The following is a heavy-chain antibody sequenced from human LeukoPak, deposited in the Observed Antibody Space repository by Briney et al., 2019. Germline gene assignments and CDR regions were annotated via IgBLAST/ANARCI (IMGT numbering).Heavy chain of an antibody. V-gene: IGHV3-7*03. D-gene: IGHD3-10*01. Sequence: PGGSLRLSCAASGFTFSTYFMTWVRQAPGKGLEWVAGIKQDGSEKYFVDSVKGRFTISRDNAKNSLYLQLNSLRAEDTAVYYCARDYNSWGQGTLVAVSS. CDR3: ARDYNS. CDR1: GFTFSTYF. CDR2: IKQDGSEK. J-gene: IGHJ4*02.